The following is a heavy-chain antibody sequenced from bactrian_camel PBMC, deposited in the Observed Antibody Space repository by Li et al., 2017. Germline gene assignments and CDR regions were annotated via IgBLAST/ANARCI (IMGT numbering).Heavy chain of an antibody. J-gene: IGHJ6*01. CDR1: GRTDRSYS. CDR3: ARSRSPSYCGRSYSAQFGY. V-gene: IGHV3S55*01. D-gene: IGHD2*01. Sequence: HVQLVESGGGSVQAGESLRLTCTASGRTDRSYSMGWFRQAPGQERVGVARIDSRGTTEYVDSVKGRFTVFKGNAGKTLYLQMNSLKPVDTGMYFCARSRSPSYCGRSYSAQFGYWGQGTQVTVS. CDR2: IDSRGTT.